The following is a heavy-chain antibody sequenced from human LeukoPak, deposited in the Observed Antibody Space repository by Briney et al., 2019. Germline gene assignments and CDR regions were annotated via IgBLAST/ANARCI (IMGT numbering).Heavy chain of an antibody. CDR3: ARRPYYYDSSGYYYSWYFDL. Sequence: SETLSLTCAVYGGSFSGYYWSWIRQPPGKGLEWIGEINHSGSTNYNLSLKSRVTISVDTSKNQFSLKLSSVTAADTAVYYCARRPYYYDSSGYYYSWYFDLWGRGTLVTVSS. CDR2: INHSGST. D-gene: IGHD3-22*01. CDR1: GGSFSGYY. V-gene: IGHV4-34*01. J-gene: IGHJ2*01.